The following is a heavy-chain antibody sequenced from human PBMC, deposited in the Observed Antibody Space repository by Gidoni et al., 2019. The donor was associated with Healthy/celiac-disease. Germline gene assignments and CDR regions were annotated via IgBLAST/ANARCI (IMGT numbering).Heavy chain of an antibody. D-gene: IGHD2-2*02. Sequence: QVQLVESGGGVVQPGGSLRLSCAASGFTFSSYGLNWDRQAPGKGLEWVAVIWYDERNKEYADYVKGRFTIDRDKSKNTLYMQMNRLRAEDTAVYYCARDRCSSSSGYTLNWGQGTLVTVSS. V-gene: IGHV3-33*01. CDR2: IWYDERNK. CDR1: GFTFSSYG. J-gene: IGHJ4*02. CDR3: ARDRCSSSSGYTLN.